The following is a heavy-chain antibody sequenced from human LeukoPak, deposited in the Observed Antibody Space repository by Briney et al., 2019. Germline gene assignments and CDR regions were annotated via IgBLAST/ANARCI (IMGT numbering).Heavy chain of an antibody. CDR2: ITTSGNSK. CDR3: AREQSRCGGDCNDY. CDR1: GFTCSSYE. Sequence: GGSLRLSCAASGFTCSSYEMNWVRHAPGKGLEWVSYITTSGNSKKYADSVKGRFTASRDNAKNSLYLQMNSLRVEDTVVYYCAREQSRCGGDCNDYWGQGTLVTVSS. V-gene: IGHV3-48*03. D-gene: IGHD2-21*02. J-gene: IGHJ4*02.